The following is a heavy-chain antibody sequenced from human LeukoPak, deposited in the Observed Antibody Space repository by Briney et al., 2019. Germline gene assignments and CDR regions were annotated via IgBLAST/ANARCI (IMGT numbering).Heavy chain of an antibody. V-gene: IGHV4-34*01. D-gene: IGHD6-6*01. CDR1: GGSFSGYY. CDR3: ARGEQLVAVFVY. CDR2: INHSGST. Sequence: KPSETLSPTCAVYGGSFSGYYWSWIRQPPGKGLEWIGEINHSGSTNYNPSLKSRVTISVDTSKNQFSLKLSSVTAADTAVYYCARGEQLVAVFVYWGQGTLVTVSS. J-gene: IGHJ4*02.